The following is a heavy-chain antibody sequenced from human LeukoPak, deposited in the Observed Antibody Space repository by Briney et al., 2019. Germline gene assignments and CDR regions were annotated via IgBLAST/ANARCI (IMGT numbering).Heavy chain of an antibody. CDR3: AKASLRYDSSGYFGIGGLDY. V-gene: IGHV3-30*18. CDR1: GFTFSSYG. D-gene: IGHD3-22*01. J-gene: IGHJ4*02. Sequence: GGSLRLSCAASGFTFSSYGMHWVRQAPGKGLEWVAVISYDGSNKYSADSVKGRFTISRDNSKNTLYLQMSSLRAEDTAVYYCAKASLRYDSSGYFGIGGLDYWRQGTLVTVSS. CDR2: ISYDGSNK.